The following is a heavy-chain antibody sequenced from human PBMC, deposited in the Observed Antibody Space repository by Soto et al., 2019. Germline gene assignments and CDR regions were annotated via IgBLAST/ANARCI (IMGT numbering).Heavy chain of an antibody. CDR1: GFTFSNYG. CDR2: IWYDGNNK. CDR3: ARGLHSLFDY. J-gene: IGHJ4*02. D-gene: IGHD2-21*01. V-gene: IGHV3-33*01. Sequence: QVQLVESGGGVVQPGGCLRLSCAASGFTFSNYGMHWVRQAPGKGLEWVAVIWYDGNNKYYADSVKGRFTISRDNSNNTLYVQMTSLRAEDTAVYYCARGLHSLFDYWGQGTLVTVSS.